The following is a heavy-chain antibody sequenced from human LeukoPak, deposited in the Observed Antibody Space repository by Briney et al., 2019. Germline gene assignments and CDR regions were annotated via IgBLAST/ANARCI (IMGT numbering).Heavy chain of an antibody. CDR3: ARDLAYYYDTAS. CDR2: IIPILGIA. Sequence: ASVKVSCKASGGTFSSYAISWVRQAPRQGGEWMGRIIPILGIANYAQKFQGRVTITADKSTSTAYMELSSLRSEDTAVYYCARDLAYYYDTASWGQGTLVTVSS. CDR1: GGTFSSYA. J-gene: IGHJ5*02. D-gene: IGHD3-22*01. V-gene: IGHV1-69*04.